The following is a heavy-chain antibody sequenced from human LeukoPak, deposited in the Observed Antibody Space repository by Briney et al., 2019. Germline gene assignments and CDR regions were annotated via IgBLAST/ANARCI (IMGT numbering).Heavy chain of an antibody. CDR1: GFTFSSYS. CDR2: ISSSSSYI. D-gene: IGHD6-19*01. J-gene: IGHJ4*02. Sequence: PGGSLRLSCAASGFTFSSYSMNWVRQAPGKGLEWVSSISSSSSYIYYADSVKGRFTISRDNAKNSLYLQMNSLRAEDTAVYYCARGPEYSSGWYGWSDYWGQGTLVTVSS. V-gene: IGHV3-21*01. CDR3: ARGPEYSSGWYGWSDY.